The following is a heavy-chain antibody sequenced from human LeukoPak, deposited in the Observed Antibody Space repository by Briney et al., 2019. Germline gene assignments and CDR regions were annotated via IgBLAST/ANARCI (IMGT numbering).Heavy chain of an antibody. CDR3: ARGIRDLIPYYYYGMDV. V-gene: IGHV4-4*02. J-gene: IGHJ6*02. D-gene: IGHD2-21*01. CDR1: GGSISSSYW. Sequence: SGTLSLTCAVCGGSISSSYWWTWVRPPPGKGLEVIGEIYYSGSTHYNPSLKRRVPLSIDKSKSQFSLELSSVTAADPAVYYCARGIRDLIPYYYYGMDVWGQGTTVTVSS. CDR2: IYYSGST.